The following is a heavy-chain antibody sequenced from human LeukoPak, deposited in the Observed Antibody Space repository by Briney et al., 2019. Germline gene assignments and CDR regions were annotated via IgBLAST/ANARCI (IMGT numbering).Heavy chain of an antibody. Sequence: GASVKVSCKASGYTFTGYYMHWVRQAPGQGLEWMGCINPNSDFTNFAQNFQGRVTMTSDTSISTVYMELSRLRSDDTAVYYCARAISGGSPITASDYWGQGTPVTVSS. CDR1: GYTFTGYY. CDR3: ARAISGGSPITASDY. J-gene: IGHJ4*02. D-gene: IGHD2-15*01. CDR2: INPNSDFT. V-gene: IGHV1-2*02.